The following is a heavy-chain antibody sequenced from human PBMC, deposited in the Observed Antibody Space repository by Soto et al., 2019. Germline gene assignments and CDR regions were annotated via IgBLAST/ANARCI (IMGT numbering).Heavy chain of an antibody. CDR3: ARTWIQLSNWFDP. CDR2: IYHSGST. CDR1: GGSISSGGYS. Sequence: QLQLQESGSGLVKPSQTLSLTCAVSGGSISSGGYSWSWIRQPPGKGLEWIGYIYHSGSTYYNPSLKRRVTISVDRSKNQFSLKLSSVTAADTAVYYCARTWIQLSNWFDPWGQGTLVTVSS. V-gene: IGHV4-30-2*01. D-gene: IGHD5-18*01. J-gene: IGHJ5*02.